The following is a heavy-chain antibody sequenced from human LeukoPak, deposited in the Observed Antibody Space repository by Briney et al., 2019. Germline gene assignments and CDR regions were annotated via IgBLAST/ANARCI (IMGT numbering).Heavy chain of an antibody. CDR3: ARDMYYYDSSGYRA. V-gene: IGHV3-11*01. Sequence: GGSLRLSCAASGFTFSDYYMSWIRQAPGKGLEWVSYISSSGSTIYYADSVKGRFTISRDNAKNSLYLQMNSLRAEDTAVYYCARDMYYYDSSGYRAWGQGTLVTVYS. J-gene: IGHJ5*02. CDR1: GFTFSDYY. D-gene: IGHD3-22*01. CDR2: ISSSGSTI.